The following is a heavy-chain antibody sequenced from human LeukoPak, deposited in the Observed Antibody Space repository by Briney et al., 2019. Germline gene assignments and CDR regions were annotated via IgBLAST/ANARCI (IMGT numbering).Heavy chain of an antibody. CDR2: ISGSGGST. J-gene: IGHJ5*02. CDR3: AKGGYRGCCTTRICQNWFDP. V-gene: IGHV3-23*01. CDR1: TFGFNIYA. Sequence: PGGSLRLSCAASTFGFNIYAMSWVRQAPGKGLEWVSVISGSGGSTDYADSVKGRFTISRDNSNNTLYLQMNSLRAEDTAIYYCAKGGYRGCCTTRICQNWFDPWGQGTLVIVSS. D-gene: IGHD2-8*01.